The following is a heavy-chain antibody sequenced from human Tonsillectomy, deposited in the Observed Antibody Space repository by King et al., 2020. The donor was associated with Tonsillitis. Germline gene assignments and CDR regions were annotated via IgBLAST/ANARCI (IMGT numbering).Heavy chain of an antibody. CDR3: VTGWRCDW. D-gene: IGHD3-9*01. V-gene: IGHV3-23*04. CDR1: GFTFSSYA. Sequence: QLVESGGGLVQPGGSLRLSCAASGFTFSSYAMSWVRQAPGKGLEWVSGISDSGTTTYYADSVKGRFTISRDNSKNTLYLQMNSLRADDTAVNYCVTGWRCDWWGQSTLVTVSS. CDR2: ISDSGTTT. J-gene: IGHJ4*02.